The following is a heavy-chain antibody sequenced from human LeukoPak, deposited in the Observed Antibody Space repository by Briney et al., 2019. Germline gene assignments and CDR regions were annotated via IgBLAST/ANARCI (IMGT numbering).Heavy chain of an antibody. CDR3: AKDHVDIVDAFDI. D-gene: IGHD5-12*01. J-gene: IGHJ3*02. V-gene: IGHV3-23*01. Sequence: GGSLRLSCAASGFNFGTYAMTWVRQRPGKGLEWVSAISGSGGSTYYADSVKGRFTISRDNSKNTLYLQMNSLRAEDTAVYYCAKDHVDIVDAFDIWGQGTRVTVSS. CDR2: ISGSGGST. CDR1: GFNFGTYA.